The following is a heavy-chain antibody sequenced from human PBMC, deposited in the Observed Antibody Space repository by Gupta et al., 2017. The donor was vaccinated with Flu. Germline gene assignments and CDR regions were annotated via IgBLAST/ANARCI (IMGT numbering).Heavy chain of an antibody. D-gene: IGHD2-2*01. CDR1: GFTFSTYY. CDR3: VTQFAVEQKIDF. Sequence: EVQLVESGGGLVKPGGSLRLSCAASGFTFSTYYMNWVRQAPGKGLEWVSSISSSSSYIYHADSVKGRFTISRDNAKNSLYLQMNSLRAADTAVYYCVTQFAVEQKIDFWGQGTLVTVSS. CDR2: ISSSSSYI. V-gene: IGHV3-21*01. J-gene: IGHJ4*02.